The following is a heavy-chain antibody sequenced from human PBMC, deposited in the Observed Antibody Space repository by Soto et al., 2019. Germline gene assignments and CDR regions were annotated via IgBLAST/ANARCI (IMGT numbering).Heavy chain of an antibody. Sequence: SETLSLTCAVSGGSISSGGYSWSWIRQPPGKGLEWIGYIYHSGITYYNPSLKSRVTISVNRSKNQFSLMLSSVTAADTAVYYCARRARYYYDSSGYYSSNWFDPWGQGTLVTVSS. D-gene: IGHD3-22*01. V-gene: IGHV4-30-2*01. CDR1: GGSISSGGYS. CDR3: ARRARYYYDSSGYYSSNWFDP. J-gene: IGHJ5*02. CDR2: IYHSGIT.